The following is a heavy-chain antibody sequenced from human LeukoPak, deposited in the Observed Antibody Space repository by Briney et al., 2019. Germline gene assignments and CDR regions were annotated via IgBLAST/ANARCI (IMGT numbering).Heavy chain of an antibody. D-gene: IGHD6-19*01. CDR2: INHSGST. CDR1: GGSFSGYY. J-gene: IGHJ4*02. V-gene: IGHV4-34*01. Sequence: SETLSLTCAVYGGSFSGYYWSWIRQPPGKGLEWIGEINHSGSTNYNPSLKSRVTISVDTSKNQFSLKLSSVTAEDTAVYYCARDVAVDQWGQGTLVTVSS. CDR3: ARDVAVDQ.